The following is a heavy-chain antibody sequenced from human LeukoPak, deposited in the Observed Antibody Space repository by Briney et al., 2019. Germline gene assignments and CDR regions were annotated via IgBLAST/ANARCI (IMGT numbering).Heavy chain of an antibody. CDR2: IYYSGST. Sequence: SETLSLTCTVSGGSISSSSYYWGWIRQPPGKGLEWIGSIYYSGSTYYNPSPKSRVPISVDTSKNQSSLKLSSVTAADTAVYYCARPARSYGDYYFDYWGQGTLVTVSS. V-gene: IGHV4-39*01. J-gene: IGHJ4*02. D-gene: IGHD4-17*01. CDR3: ARPARSYGDYYFDY. CDR1: GGSISSSSYY.